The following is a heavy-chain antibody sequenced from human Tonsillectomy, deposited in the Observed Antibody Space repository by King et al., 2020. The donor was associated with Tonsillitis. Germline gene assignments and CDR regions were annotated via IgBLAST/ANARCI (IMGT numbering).Heavy chain of an antibody. D-gene: IGHD3-9*01. V-gene: IGHV3-9*01. J-gene: IGHJ4*02. CDR2: ISWNGGSI. CDR3: AKDSELYYDILTGYYDH. Sequence: VQLVQSGGGLVQPGTSLRLSCAASGLTFDDYAMHWVRQAPGKGLEWVAGISWNGGSIAYADSVKGRFTVSRDNAKNSLYLQMNSLRTEDTALYFCAKDSELYYDILTGYYDHWGQGTLVIVSS. CDR1: GLTFDDYA.